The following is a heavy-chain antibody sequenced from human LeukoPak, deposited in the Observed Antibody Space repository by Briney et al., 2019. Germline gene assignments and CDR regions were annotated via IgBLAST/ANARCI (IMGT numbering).Heavy chain of an antibody. CDR1: GFTFSDYY. J-gene: IGHJ4*02. V-gene: IGHV3-11*04. CDR2: ISSSGSTI. CDR3: ARDDLDSSGYLNDY. Sequence: PGGSLRLSCAASGFTFSDYYMSWIRQAPGKGLEWVSYISSSGSTIYYADSVKGRFTISRDNAKNSLYLQMNSLRAVDTAVYYCARDDLDSSGYLNDYWGQGTLVTVSS. D-gene: IGHD3-22*01.